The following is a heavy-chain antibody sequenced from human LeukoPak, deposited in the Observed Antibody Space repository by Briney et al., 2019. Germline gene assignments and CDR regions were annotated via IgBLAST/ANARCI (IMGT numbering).Heavy chain of an antibody. CDR3: ARDRSIAAAGTYMDV. CDR2: ISSSSSTI. Sequence: GGSLRLSCAAYGFTFSSYSMNWVRQAPGKGLEWVSYISSSSSTIYYADSVKGRFTISRDNAKNSLYLQMNSLRAEDTAVYYCARDRSIAAAGTYMDVWGKGTTVTVSS. V-gene: IGHV3-48*01. J-gene: IGHJ6*03. D-gene: IGHD6-13*01. CDR1: GFTFSSYS.